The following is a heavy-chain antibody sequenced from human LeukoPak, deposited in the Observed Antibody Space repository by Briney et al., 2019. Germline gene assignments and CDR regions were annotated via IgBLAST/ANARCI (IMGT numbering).Heavy chain of an antibody. D-gene: IGHD6-6*01. V-gene: IGHV1-69*05. Sequence: ASVKVSCKASGGTFSSYAISWVRQAPGQGLEWMGGIIPIFGTANYAQKLQGRVTMTTDTSTSTAYMELRSLRSDDTAVYYCARDPNYSHMYSSSSPFDYWGQGTLVTVSS. J-gene: IGHJ4*02. CDR3: ARDPNYSHMYSSSSPFDY. CDR1: GGTFSSYA. CDR2: IIPIFGTA.